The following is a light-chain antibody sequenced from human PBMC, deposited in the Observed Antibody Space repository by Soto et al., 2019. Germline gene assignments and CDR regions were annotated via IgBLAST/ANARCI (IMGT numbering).Light chain of an antibody. CDR3: QQYNNWPRT. J-gene: IGKJ1*01. CDR1: QSVTSN. V-gene: IGKV3-15*01. Sequence: EIVMTQSPATLSVSPGERVTLHCRASQSVTSNLAWYQQKPGQAPRLLIYGASTRATGIPARFSGSGSGTEFTLTISSLQSEDFAVYYCQQYNNWPRTFGQGTTVDIK. CDR2: GAS.